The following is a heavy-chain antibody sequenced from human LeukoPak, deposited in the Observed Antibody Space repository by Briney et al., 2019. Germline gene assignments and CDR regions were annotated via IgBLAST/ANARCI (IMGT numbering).Heavy chain of an antibody. CDR3: AKGPGYSSGWRFDY. CDR2: ISYNGGKK. Sequence: GGSLRLSCAASGFSFSSYAIHWVRQAPGKGLEWVALISYNGGKKDYADSVKGRFTISRDNSKNTLYLQMNSLRAEDTAVYYCAKGPGYSSGWRFDYWGQGTLVTVSS. D-gene: IGHD6-19*01. CDR1: GFSFSSYA. J-gene: IGHJ4*02. V-gene: IGHV3-30*04.